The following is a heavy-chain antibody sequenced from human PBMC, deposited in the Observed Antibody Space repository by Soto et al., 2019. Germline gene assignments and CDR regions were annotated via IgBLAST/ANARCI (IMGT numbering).Heavy chain of an antibody. CDR2: IYYSGST. V-gene: IGHV4-39*01. CDR1: GGSISSSSYY. Sequence: SETLSLTCTVSGGSISSSSYYWGWIRQPPGKGLEWIGSIYYSGSTYYNPSLKSRVTISVDTSKNQFSLKLSSVTAADTAVYYCARGYCGGDCYSWDYYYYGMDVWGQGTTVS. D-gene: IGHD2-21*02. J-gene: IGHJ6*02. CDR3: ARGYCGGDCYSWDYYYYGMDV.